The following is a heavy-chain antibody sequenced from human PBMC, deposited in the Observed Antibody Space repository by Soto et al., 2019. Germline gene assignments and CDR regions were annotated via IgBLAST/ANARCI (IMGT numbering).Heavy chain of an antibody. CDR3: TRDLGSSGWYQGGFDL. J-gene: IGHJ2*01. V-gene: IGHV3-49*03. Sequence: GGSLRLSCTASGFTFGDYAMSWFRQAPGKGLEWVGFIRSKAYGGTTEYAASVKGRFTISRDDSKSIAYLQMNSLKTEDTAVYYCTRDLGSSGWYQGGFDLWGRGTLVTVSS. D-gene: IGHD6-19*01. CDR2: IRSKAYGGTT. CDR1: GFTFGDYA.